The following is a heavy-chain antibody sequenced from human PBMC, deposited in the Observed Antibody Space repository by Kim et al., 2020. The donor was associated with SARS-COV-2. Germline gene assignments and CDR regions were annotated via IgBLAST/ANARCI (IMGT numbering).Heavy chain of an antibody. CDR1: GFTFSSYG. V-gene: IGHV3-30*18. D-gene: IGHD6-19*01. CDR2: ISYDGSNK. J-gene: IGHJ5*02. CDR3: AKENTRTGYSSGWYDPSDNWFDP. Sequence: GGSLRLSCAASGFTFSSYGMHWVRQAPGKGLEWVAVISYDGSNKYYADSVKGRFTISRDNSKNTLYLQMNSLRAEDTAVYYCAKENTRTGYSSGWYDPSDNWFDPWGQGTLVTVSS.